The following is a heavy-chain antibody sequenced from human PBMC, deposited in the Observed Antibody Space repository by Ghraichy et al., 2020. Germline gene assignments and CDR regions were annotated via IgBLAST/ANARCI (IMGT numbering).Heavy chain of an antibody. CDR3: ARGPGITSAGTLYF. CDR2: IYRTGIT. V-gene: IGHV4-30-2*01. CDR1: GGSIASSDYS. D-gene: IGHD6-13*01. Sequence: SETLSLTCAVSGGSIASSDYSWSWIRQPPGKGLEWIGFIYRTGITYYNPSLRSRVTLSVDMSKNQFSLNLNSVTAADTAVYFCARGPGITSAGTLYFWGRGTLVIVSS. J-gene: IGHJ4*01.